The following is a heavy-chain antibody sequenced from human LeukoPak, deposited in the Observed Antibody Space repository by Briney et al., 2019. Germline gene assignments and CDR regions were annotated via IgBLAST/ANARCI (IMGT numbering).Heavy chain of an antibody. J-gene: IGHJ4*02. CDR2: IYYSGST. D-gene: IGHD6-13*01. V-gene: IGHV4-39*01. CDR3: ARHSSIWHRFGFDY. Sequence: SETLSLTCTVSGGSISSSSYYWGWIRQPPGKGLEWIGSIYYSGSTYYNPSLKSRVTISVDTSKNQFSLKLSSVTAADTAVYYCARHSSIWHRFGFDYWGQGTLVTVSS. CDR1: GGSISSSSYY.